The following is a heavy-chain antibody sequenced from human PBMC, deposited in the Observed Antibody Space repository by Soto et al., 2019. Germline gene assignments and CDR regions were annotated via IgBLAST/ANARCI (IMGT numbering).Heavy chain of an antibody. Sequence: GGSLRLSCAASGFTFDDYAMHWVRQAPGKGLEWVSGISWNSGSIGYADSVKGRFTISRDNAKNSLYLQMNSLRAEDTALYYCAKDTAYSGGTSPYYYMDVWGKGTTVTVSS. CDR2: ISWNSGSI. D-gene: IGHD2-15*01. CDR3: AKDTAYSGGTSPYYYMDV. CDR1: GFTFDDYA. V-gene: IGHV3-9*01. J-gene: IGHJ6*03.